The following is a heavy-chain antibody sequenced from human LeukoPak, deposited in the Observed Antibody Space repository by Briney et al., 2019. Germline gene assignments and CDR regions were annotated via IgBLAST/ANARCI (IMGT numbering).Heavy chain of an antibody. CDR2: IRTDGLET. Sequence: GGSLRLSCAASGFTFNDYWMHWVRQAPGKGLVWVSRIRTDGLETSYADSVKGRFTVSRDNAKNTLYLQMNSLTAEDTAVYYCARVMSGYYVVLDIWGQGTMVTVSS. CDR1: GFTFNDYW. CDR3: ARVMSGYYVVLDI. J-gene: IGHJ3*02. D-gene: IGHD3-3*01. V-gene: IGHV3-74*01.